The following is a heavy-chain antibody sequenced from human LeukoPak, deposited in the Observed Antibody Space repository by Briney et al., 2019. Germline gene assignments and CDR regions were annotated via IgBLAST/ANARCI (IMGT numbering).Heavy chain of an antibody. CDR3: ARSIAAAGIDY. CDR1: GGSFSGYY. CDR2: VNHSGST. V-gene: IGHV4-34*01. Sequence: SETLSLTCAGYGGSFSGYYWNWIRQPPGKGLEWIGEVNHSGSTNYNPSLKSRVTISVDTSKNQFSLKLNSVTAADTAVYYCARSIAAAGIDYWGQGTLVTVPS. D-gene: IGHD6-13*01. J-gene: IGHJ4*02.